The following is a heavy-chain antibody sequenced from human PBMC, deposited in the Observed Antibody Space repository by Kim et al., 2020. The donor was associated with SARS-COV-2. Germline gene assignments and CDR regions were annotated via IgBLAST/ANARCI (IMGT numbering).Heavy chain of an antibody. J-gene: IGHJ6*02. Sequence: ASVKVSCKASGYTFTSYAMNWVRQAPGQGLEWMGWINTNTGNPTYAQGFTGRFVFSLDTSVSTAYLQISSLKAEDTAVYYCAREVSYEYQLLYYYYGMDVWGQGTTVTVSS. CDR3: AREVSYEYQLLYYYYGMDV. V-gene: IGHV7-4-1*02. CDR1: GYTFTSYA. D-gene: IGHD2-2*01. CDR2: INTNTGNP.